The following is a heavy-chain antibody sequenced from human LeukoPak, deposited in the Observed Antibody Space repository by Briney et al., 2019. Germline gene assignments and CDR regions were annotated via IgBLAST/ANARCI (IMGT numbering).Heavy chain of an antibody. D-gene: IGHD6-19*01. CDR1: GFAFSRYN. V-gene: IGHV3-21*01. J-gene: IGHJ6*03. Sequence: PGGSLRLSCAGSGFAFSRYNLNWFRQAPGKGLERVSSISDRSNHIFYADSVKGRFTISRDNAKNSLYLQMNSLGAEDTAVYYCARDAQWLVPEGYYYYMDVWGKGTTVTVSS. CDR2: ISDRSNHI. CDR3: ARDAQWLVPEGYYYYMDV.